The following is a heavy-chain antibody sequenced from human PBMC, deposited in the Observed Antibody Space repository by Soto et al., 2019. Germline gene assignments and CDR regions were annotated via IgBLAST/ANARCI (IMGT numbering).Heavy chain of an antibody. D-gene: IGHD6-13*01. CDR2: IDPSDSYT. CDR3: ASAPVGGIAAAGTGYYGMDV. Sequence: RGESLKISCKGSGYSFTSYWISWVRQMPGKGLEWMGRIDPSDSYTNYSPSFQGHVTISADKSISTAYLQWSSLKASDTAMYYCASAPVGGIAAAGTGYYGMDVWGQGTTVTSP. V-gene: IGHV5-10-1*01. J-gene: IGHJ6*02. CDR1: GYSFTSYW.